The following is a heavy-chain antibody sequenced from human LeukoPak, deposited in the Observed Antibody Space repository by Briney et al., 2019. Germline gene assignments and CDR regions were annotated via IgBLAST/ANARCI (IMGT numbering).Heavy chain of an antibody. CDR1: EFTFSSYS. D-gene: IGHD5-12*01. V-gene: IGHV3-48*04. Sequence: PGGSLRLSCAASEFTFSSYSMSWVRQALGEGLEWVSYISSTASSIYYADSVKGRFTISRDNAKNSLYLQMNSLRAEDTAVYYCARDRSGYDWGKDYWGQGTLVTVSS. J-gene: IGHJ4*02. CDR2: ISSTASSI. CDR3: ARDRSGYDWGKDY.